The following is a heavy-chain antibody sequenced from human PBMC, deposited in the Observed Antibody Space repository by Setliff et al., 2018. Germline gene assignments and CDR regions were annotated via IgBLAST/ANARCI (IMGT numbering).Heavy chain of an antibody. J-gene: IGHJ5*01. V-gene: IGHV4-61*09. CDR3: ASRRTGPGGWFDY. CDR1: GGSISSGTNY. Sequence: SETLSLTCTVSGGSISSGTNYWSWIRQPAGRGLEWIGHIDPSGNTNYQPSLKSRVTISGDTSKNQFSLKLTSVTAADTAIYYCASRRTGPGGWFDYWGQGTLVTVSS. D-gene: IGHD1-26*01. CDR2: IDPSGNT.